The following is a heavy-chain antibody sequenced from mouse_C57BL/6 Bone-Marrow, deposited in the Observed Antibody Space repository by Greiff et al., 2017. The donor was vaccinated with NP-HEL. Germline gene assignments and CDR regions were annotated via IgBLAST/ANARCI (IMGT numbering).Heavy chain of an antibody. CDR1: GYTFTSYG. D-gene: IGHD1-1*01. CDR3: ARGGGYYYGSSFLFDY. CDR2: IYPRSGNT. Sequence: QVQLQQSGAELARPGASVKLSCKASGYTFTSYGISWVKQRTGQGLEWIGEIYPRSGNTYYNEKFKGKATLTADQSSSTAYMQLRSLTSEDSAVYFCARGGGYYYGSSFLFDYWGQGTTLTVSS. V-gene: IGHV1-81*01. J-gene: IGHJ2*01.